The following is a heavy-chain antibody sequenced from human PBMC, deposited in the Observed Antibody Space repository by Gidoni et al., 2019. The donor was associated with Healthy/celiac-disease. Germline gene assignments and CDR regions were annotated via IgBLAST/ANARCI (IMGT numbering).Heavy chain of an antibody. CDR2: IRWNSGSI. V-gene: IGHV3-9*01. Sequence: VHPVESGGGLVQPGRSLRLSCAASGLPFADYAMHWVRQALVKGLEWVSRIRWNSGSIGNADSVKGRFTISRDNAKNTVYLQKNSLRAEDTALYYCAKALSDNYYYYYMDVWGKGTTVTVSS. J-gene: IGHJ6*03. CDR1: GLPFADYA. CDR3: AKALSDNYYYYYMDV.